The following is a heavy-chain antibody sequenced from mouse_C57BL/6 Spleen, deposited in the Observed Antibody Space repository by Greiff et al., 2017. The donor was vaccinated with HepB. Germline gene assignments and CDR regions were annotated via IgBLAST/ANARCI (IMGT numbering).Heavy chain of an antibody. Sequence: EVQLQESGGGLVQPGGSMKLSCVASGFTFSNYWMNWVRQSPEKGLEWVAQIRLKSDNYATHYAESVKGRFTISRDDSKSSVYLQMNNLRAEDTGIYYCTGYGNYGSDYWGQGTTLTVSS. CDR2: IRLKSDNYAT. D-gene: IGHD2-1*01. CDR1: GFTFSNYW. V-gene: IGHV6-3*01. J-gene: IGHJ2*01. CDR3: TGYGNYGSDY.